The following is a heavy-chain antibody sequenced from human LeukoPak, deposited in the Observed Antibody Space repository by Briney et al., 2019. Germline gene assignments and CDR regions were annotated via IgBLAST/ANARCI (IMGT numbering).Heavy chain of an antibody. J-gene: IGHJ4*02. V-gene: IGHV3-66*01. CDR1: GFTFGDYA. CDR3: ARDSRGVDY. Sequence: GGSLRLSCTASGFTFGDYAMSWFRQAPGKGLEWVSVIYSGGSTYYADSVKGRFTISRDNSKNTLYLQMNSLRAEDTAVYYCARDSRGVDYWGQGTLVTVSS. D-gene: IGHD3-10*01. CDR2: IYSGGST.